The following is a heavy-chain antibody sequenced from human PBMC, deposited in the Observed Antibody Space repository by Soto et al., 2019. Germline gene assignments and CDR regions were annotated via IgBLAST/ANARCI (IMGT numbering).Heavy chain of an antibody. V-gene: IGHV3-33*01. D-gene: IGHD4-17*01. CDR2: IWYDGSNK. J-gene: IGHJ4*02. CDR3: ARDSVASDYLPEPHPDY. CDR1: GFTFSSYG. Sequence: QVQLVESGGGVVQPGRSLRLSCAASGFTFSSYGMHWVRQAPGKGLEWVAVIWYDGSNKYYADSVKGRFTISRDNSKNTLYLQINSLRAEDTAVYYCARDSVASDYLPEPHPDYWGQRTLVTFSS.